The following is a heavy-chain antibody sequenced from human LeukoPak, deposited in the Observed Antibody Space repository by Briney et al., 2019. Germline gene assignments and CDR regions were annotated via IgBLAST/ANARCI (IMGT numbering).Heavy chain of an antibody. D-gene: IGHD3-16*01. Sequence: SETLSLTCTVSGGSNSSHYWSWIRQPPGKGLEWIGYIYYSGSTNYNPSLKGRVTISVDTSKNQFSLKLSSVTAADTAVYYRASWGWQYYYYYMDVWGKGTTVTVSS. V-gene: IGHV4-59*11. J-gene: IGHJ6*03. CDR3: ASWGWQYYYYYMDV. CDR2: IYYSGST. CDR1: GGSNSSHY.